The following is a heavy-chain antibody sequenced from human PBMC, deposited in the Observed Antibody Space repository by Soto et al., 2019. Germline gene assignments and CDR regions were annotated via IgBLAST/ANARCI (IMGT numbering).Heavy chain of an antibody. Sequence: SLRLSCAASGFTFISYAMSWVRQAPGKGLEWVSAISGSGGSTYYADSVKGRFTISRDNSKNTLYLQMNSLRAEDTAVYYCAKDLRSLRELYWGQGTLVTVSS. J-gene: IGHJ4*02. CDR1: GFTFISYA. CDR2: ISGSGGST. V-gene: IGHV3-23*01. D-gene: IGHD1-7*01. CDR3: AKDLRSLRELY.